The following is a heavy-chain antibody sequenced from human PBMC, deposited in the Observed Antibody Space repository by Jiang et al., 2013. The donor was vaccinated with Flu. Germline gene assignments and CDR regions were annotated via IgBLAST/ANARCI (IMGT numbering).Heavy chain of an antibody. J-gene: IGHJ4*02. CDR2: INGDGSTT. D-gene: IGHD6-19*01. CDR3: ARDQGYSSGWFIRRYFDY. V-gene: IGHV3-74*01. Sequence: GLVWVSRINGDGSTTNYADSVKGRFTISRDNAKNTLFLQLNSLRAEDTAVYYCARDQGYSSGWFIRRYFDYWGQGALVTVSS.